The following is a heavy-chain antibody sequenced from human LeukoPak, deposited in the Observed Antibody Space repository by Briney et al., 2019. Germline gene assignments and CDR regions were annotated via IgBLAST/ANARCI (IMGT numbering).Heavy chain of an antibody. CDR1: GFTFSSYW. CDR3: ARGSYYYYYMDV. CDR2: IKQDGSEK. V-gene: IGHV3-7*01. Sequence: GGSLRLSCAASGFTFSSYWMRWVRQAPGKGLEWVANIKQDGSEKYYVDSVKGRFTISRDNVKNSVYLQMNSLRADDTADYYCARGSYYYYYMDVWGKGTTVTVSS. J-gene: IGHJ6*03.